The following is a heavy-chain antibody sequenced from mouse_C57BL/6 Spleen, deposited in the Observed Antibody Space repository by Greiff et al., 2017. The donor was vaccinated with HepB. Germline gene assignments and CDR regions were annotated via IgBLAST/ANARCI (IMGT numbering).Heavy chain of an antibody. CDR1: GYTFTSYW. CDR3: AREQLRLAYYFDY. Sequence: VKLQQPGAELVRPGSSVKLSCKASGYTFTSYWMHWVKQRPIQGLEWIGNIDPSDSETHYNQKFKDKATLTVDKSSSTAYMQLSSLTSEDSAVYYCAREQLRLAYYFDYWGQGTTLTVSS. D-gene: IGHD3-2*02. CDR2: IDPSDSET. J-gene: IGHJ2*01. V-gene: IGHV1-52*01.